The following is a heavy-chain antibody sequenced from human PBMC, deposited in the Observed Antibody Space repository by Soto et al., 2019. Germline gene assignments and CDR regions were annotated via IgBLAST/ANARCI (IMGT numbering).Heavy chain of an antibody. CDR1: GGSVSSYNW. CDR2: IYHSGST. Sequence: SETLSLTCAVSGGSVSSYNWWSWVRQPPGKGLEWIGEIYHSGSTNYNPSLQSRVTISIDTSKNQFSLKLSSVTAADTAVYYCARIHYYDSRGFDYWGQGTLVTVSS. CDR3: ARIHYYDSRGFDY. J-gene: IGHJ4*02. D-gene: IGHD3-22*01. V-gene: IGHV4-4*02.